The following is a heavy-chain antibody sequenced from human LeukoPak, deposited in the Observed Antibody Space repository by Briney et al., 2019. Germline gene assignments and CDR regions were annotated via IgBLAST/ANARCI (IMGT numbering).Heavy chain of an antibody. CDR3: TRRDCNGNSCYSYY. J-gene: IGHJ4*02. CDR1: GFTFSGSA. Sequence: GGSLRLSCAASGFTFSGSAMHWVRQASGQGLEWVGRIRTKANSYATAYAASVKGRFTISRDDSKNTAYLQMNSLKTEDTAVYYCTRRDCNGNSCYSYYWGQGTLVTIVS. D-gene: IGHD2-15*01. CDR2: IRTKANSYAT. V-gene: IGHV3-73*01.